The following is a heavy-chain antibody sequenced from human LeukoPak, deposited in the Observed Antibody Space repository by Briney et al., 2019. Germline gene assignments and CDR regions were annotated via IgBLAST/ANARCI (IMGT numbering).Heavy chain of an antibody. CDR2: ISGSGGST. V-gene: IGHV3-23*01. CDR1: GFTFSSYA. D-gene: IGHD3-22*01. Sequence: GGSLRLSCAASGFTFSSYAMSWVRQAPGKGLEWVSAISGSGGSTYHADSVKGRFTISRDNSKNTLYVQMNSLRAEDTAVYYCAKRAPLSGYLRYYYYYMDVWGKGTTVTVSS. CDR3: AKRAPLSGYLRYYYYYMDV. J-gene: IGHJ6*03.